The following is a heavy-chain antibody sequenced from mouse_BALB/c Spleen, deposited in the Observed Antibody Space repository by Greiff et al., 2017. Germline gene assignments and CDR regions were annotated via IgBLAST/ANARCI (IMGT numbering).Heavy chain of an antibody. CDR3: ARITTVVAGDY. Sequence: EVKLMESGGGLVKPGGSLKLSCAASGFAFSSYDMSWVRQTPEKRLEWVAYISSGGGSTYYPDTVKGRFTISRDNAKNTLYLQMSSLKSEDTAMYYCARITTVVAGDYWGQGTTLTVSS. D-gene: IGHD1-1*01. CDR1: GFAFSSYD. CDR2: ISSGGGST. J-gene: IGHJ2*01. V-gene: IGHV5-12-1*01.